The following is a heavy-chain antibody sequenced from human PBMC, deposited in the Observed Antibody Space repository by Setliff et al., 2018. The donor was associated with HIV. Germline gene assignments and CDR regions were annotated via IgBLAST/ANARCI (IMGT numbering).Heavy chain of an antibody. CDR1: GYTFSDYY. V-gene: IGHV1-2*02. CDR2: INPNSGGT. D-gene: IGHD2-15*01. Sequence: PSVKVSCKASGYTFSDYYMHWVRQAPGQGLEWIGWINPNSGGTTYAQKFQGRVTMTRDTSTSTVYMELSSLRSEDTAVYYCARVRYCSGGSCYGGEYWFDPWGQGTLVTVSS. CDR3: ARVRYCSGGSCYGGEYWFDP. J-gene: IGHJ5*02.